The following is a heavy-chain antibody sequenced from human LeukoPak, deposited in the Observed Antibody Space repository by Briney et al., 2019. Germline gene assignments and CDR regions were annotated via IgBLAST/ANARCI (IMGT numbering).Heavy chain of an antibody. CDR3: GRHYYDRSDSYSFDY. V-gene: IGHV4-59*08. D-gene: IGHD3-22*01. Sequence: SETLSLTCTVSGCSLSGYYWSWIRQPPGKGLEWVGHIFSDGSTNYNPSLMSRGTISEGTSANQFPLKLRTGTAADTAVYYCGRHYYDRSDSYSFDYWGQGTLVTVSS. CDR1: GCSLSGYY. CDR2: IFSDGST. J-gene: IGHJ4*02.